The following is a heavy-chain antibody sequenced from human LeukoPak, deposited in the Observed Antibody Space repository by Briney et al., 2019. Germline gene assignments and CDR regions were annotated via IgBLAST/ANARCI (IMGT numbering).Heavy chain of an antibody. V-gene: IGHV3-48*03. J-gene: IGHJ6*04. CDR3: AREGYYGSGSAQYYYYGMDV. CDR2: ISSSGSTI. D-gene: IGHD3-10*01. CDR1: GFTFSSYE. Sequence: PGGSLRLSCAASGFTFSSYEMNWVRQAPGKGLEWVSYISSSGSTIYYADSVKGRFTISRDNAKNSLYPQMNSLRAEDTAVYYCAREGYYGSGSAQYYYYGMDVWGKGTTVTVSS.